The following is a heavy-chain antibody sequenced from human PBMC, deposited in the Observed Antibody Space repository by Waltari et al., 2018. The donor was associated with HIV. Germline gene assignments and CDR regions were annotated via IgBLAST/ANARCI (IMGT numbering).Heavy chain of an antibody. Sequence: QITLMESGPTLVKPTQTLTLTCTFSGFSLSTSGVGVGWLRQPPGKALEWLALIYLNDDKRYSPSLKSRLTITKDTSKNQVVLTMTNMDPVDTATYYCAHRGIGVSGFDPWGQGTLVTVSS. CDR2: IYLNDDK. V-gene: IGHV2-5*01. D-gene: IGHD3-16*01. J-gene: IGHJ5*02. CDR1: GFSLSTSGVG. CDR3: AHRGIGVSGFDP.